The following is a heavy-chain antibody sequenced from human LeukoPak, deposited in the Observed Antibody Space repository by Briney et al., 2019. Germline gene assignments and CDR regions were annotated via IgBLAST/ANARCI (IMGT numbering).Heavy chain of an antibody. J-gene: IGHJ5*02. CDR3: ARDDCSSISCYHNWFDP. Sequence: GGSLRPSCATSGFTFSIYTMNWVRQAPGKGLEWVSCISSGGTYIYNADSVKGRFTISRDNAKNSLYLQMNSLRAEDTAVYYCARDDCSSISCYHNWFDPWGQGTLVTVSS. D-gene: IGHD2-2*01. CDR1: GFTFSIYT. V-gene: IGHV3-21*01. CDR2: ISSGGTYI.